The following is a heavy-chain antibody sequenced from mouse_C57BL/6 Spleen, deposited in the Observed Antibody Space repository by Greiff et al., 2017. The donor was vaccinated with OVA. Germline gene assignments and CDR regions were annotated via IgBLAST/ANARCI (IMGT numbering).Heavy chain of an antibody. CDR3: VRSDYDNAMDY. D-gene: IGHD2-4*01. V-gene: IGHV10-1*01. CDR2: IRSKSNNYAT. J-gene: IGHJ4*01. CDR1: GFSFNTYA. Sequence: EVQLQESGGGLVQPKGSLKLSCAASGFSFNTYAMNWVRQAPGQGLEWVARIRSKSNNYATYYADSVKDRFTISRDDSESMLYLQMNNLKTEDTAMYYCVRSDYDNAMDYWGQGTSVTVSS.